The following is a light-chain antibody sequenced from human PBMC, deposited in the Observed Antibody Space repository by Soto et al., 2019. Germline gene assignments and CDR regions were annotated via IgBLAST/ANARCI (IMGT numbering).Light chain of an antibody. Sequence: IVLTQSPATLALAPGERATLSCRASQSVSSYLAWYQQKPGQAPRLLISDASNRAPGIPVRFSGSGFGTDFTLTISSLEAEDSAVYYCQQRSNWPSITFGQGTRLEIK. CDR1: QSVSSY. J-gene: IGKJ5*01. CDR3: QQRSNWPSIT. V-gene: IGKV3-11*01. CDR2: DAS.